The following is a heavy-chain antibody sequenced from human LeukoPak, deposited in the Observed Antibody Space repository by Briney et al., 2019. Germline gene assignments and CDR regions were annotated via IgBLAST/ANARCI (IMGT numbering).Heavy chain of an antibody. Sequence: PGGSLRLSCAASGFTFSSYAMSWVRQAPGKGLEWVSAISGSGGSTYYADSVKGRFTISRDNSKNTLYLQMNSLRAEDTAVYYCAKDQGRSALNYYYYGMDVWGQGTTVTVSS. V-gene: IGHV3-23*01. J-gene: IGHJ6*02. CDR2: ISGSGGST. CDR3: AKDQGRSALNYYYYGMDV. CDR1: GFTFSSYA.